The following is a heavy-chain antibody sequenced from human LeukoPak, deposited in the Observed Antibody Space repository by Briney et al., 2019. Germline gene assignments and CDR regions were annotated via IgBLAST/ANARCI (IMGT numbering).Heavy chain of an antibody. J-gene: IGHJ4*02. CDR3: ARVDGRYCSSTSCYAWDH. CDR1: GYTFTNHG. CDR2: ISAYNGNT. V-gene: IGHV1-18*01. D-gene: IGHD2-2*01. Sequence: GASVKASCKASGYTFTNHGINWVRQAPGQGLEWVGWISAYNGNTNYAQKVQGRVTMTADTSTSTAYMELRSLRSDDTAVYYCARVDGRYCSSTSCYAWDHWGQGTLVTVSS.